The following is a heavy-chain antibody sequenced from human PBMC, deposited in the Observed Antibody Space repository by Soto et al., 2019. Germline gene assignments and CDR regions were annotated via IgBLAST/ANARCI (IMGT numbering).Heavy chain of an antibody. V-gene: IGHV4-59*01. CDR3: ARDYYDSSGYYFDY. J-gene: IGHJ4*02. D-gene: IGHD3-22*01. CDR1: GGSISSYY. Sequence: SETLSLTCTVSGGSISSYYWSWIRQPPGKGLEWIGYIYYSGSTNYNPSLKSRVTISVDTSKNQFSLKLSSVTAADTAVYYCARDYYDSSGYYFDYWGQGTLVTVSS. CDR2: IYYSGST.